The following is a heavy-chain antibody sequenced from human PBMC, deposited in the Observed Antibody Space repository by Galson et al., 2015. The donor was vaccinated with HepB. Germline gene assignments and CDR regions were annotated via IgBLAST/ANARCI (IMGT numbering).Heavy chain of an antibody. J-gene: IGHJ3*02. V-gene: IGHV3-20*01. CDR1: GFTFQNAW. Sequence: SLRLSCAASGFTFQNAWMSWVRQAPGKGLEWVSGINWNGGSTHYADSVKGRFTISRDNAKNSLYLQMNSLRAEDTALYHCARDAHSGSYLGYAFHIRGQGTMVTVSS. D-gene: IGHD1-26*01. CDR3: ARDAHSGSYLGYAFHI. CDR2: INWNGGST.